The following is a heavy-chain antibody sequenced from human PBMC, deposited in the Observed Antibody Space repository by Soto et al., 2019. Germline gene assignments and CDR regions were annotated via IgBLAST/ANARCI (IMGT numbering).Heavy chain of an antibody. D-gene: IGHD3-3*01. J-gene: IGHJ6*04. CDR1: GGSITSGGYF. V-gene: IGHV4-39*01. CDR2: VHSTVGT. CDR3: AKREDSSRFGGREI. Sequence: PSETLSLTCTVSGGSITSGGYFWDWILQPPGKGLEWIGTVHSTVGTYYSPSLRSRVTIYVDTSKNLFSLKMTSASATDTAVYFCAKREDSSRFGGREIWGNGKAVSVSA.